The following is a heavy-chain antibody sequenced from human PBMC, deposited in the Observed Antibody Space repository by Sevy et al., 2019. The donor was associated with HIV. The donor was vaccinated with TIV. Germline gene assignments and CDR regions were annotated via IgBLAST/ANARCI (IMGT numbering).Heavy chain of an antibody. J-gene: IGHJ3*02. Sequence: SETLSLTCAVSGGSISSGGYSWSWIRQPPGKGLEWIGSIYHSGSTYYNPSLKSRVTISVDTSKNQFSLKLSSVTAADTAVYYCARGLRFLEWFSDAFDIWGQGTMVTVSS. V-gene: IGHV4-30-2*03. CDR1: GGSISSGGYS. D-gene: IGHD3-3*01. CDR2: IYHSGST. CDR3: ARGLRFLEWFSDAFDI.